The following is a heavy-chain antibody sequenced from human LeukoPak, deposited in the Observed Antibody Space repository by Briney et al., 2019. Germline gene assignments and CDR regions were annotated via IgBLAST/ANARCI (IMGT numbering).Heavy chain of an antibody. D-gene: IGHD3-3*01. CDR2: IYSDGST. Sequence: GGSLRLSCAASGFTVSSNYMSWVRQAPGKGLEWVSVIYSDGSTYYADSVKGRFTISRDNSKNTLYLQMNSLRAEDTAVYYCARDAFITIFGVVIIPYYFDYWGQGTLVTVSS. CDR1: GFTVSSNY. J-gene: IGHJ4*02. CDR3: ARDAFITIFGVVIIPYYFDY. V-gene: IGHV3-66*01.